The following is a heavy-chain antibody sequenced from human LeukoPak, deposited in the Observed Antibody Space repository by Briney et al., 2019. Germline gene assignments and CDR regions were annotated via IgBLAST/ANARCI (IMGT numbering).Heavy chain of an antibody. V-gene: IGHV3-48*04. CDR2: ISGSGTTI. D-gene: IGHD2-15*01. CDR1: GFTFTAFP. CDR3: ARRVAPDWYFDL. J-gene: IGHJ2*01. Sequence: GGSLRLSCAASGFTFTAFPMNWVRQAPGKGLEWVSYISGSGTTIYYADSVKGRFTISRDNAKNSLYLQMNSLRAEDTAVYYCARRVAPDWYFDLWGRGTLVTVSS.